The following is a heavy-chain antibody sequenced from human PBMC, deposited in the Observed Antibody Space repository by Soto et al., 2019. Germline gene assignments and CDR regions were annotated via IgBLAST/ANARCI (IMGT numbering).Heavy chain of an antibody. CDR3: ARGRPYCTGSRCKGMDV. Sequence: EVQLVESGGGLVQPGGSLRLSCATSGFTFIDFEMHWVRQAPGKGLEWLSYISTSGSTIYYGDSVKGRFTISRDNAKNSLSLHMNSLRADDTAIYYCARGRPYCTGSRCKGMDVWGQGTTVTVSS. CDR1: GFTFIDFE. J-gene: IGHJ6*02. D-gene: IGHD2-8*02. V-gene: IGHV3-48*03. CDR2: ISTSGSTI.